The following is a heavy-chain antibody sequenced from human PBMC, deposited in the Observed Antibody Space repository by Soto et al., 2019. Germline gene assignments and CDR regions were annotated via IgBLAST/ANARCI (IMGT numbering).Heavy chain of an antibody. Sequence: QVQLVQSGAEVKKPGASVKVSCKASGYTFTSYDITWVRQATGQGLEWMGWMNTNSGNTGYAQKFQGRGTMTRNTSIRTAYMERSSLRAEDTAVYYCARSALDDDFWSGYNDAFDIWGQGTMVTVSS. J-gene: IGHJ3*02. D-gene: IGHD3-3*01. V-gene: IGHV1-8*01. CDR2: MNTNSGNT. CDR3: ARSALDDDFWSGYNDAFDI. CDR1: GYTFTSYD.